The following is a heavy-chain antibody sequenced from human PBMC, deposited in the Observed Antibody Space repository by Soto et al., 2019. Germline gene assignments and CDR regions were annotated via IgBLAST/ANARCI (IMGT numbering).Heavy chain of an antibody. J-gene: IGHJ6*03. CDR1: GFTFSGPA. CDR3: TGSYYYYLDV. V-gene: IGHV3-73*01. CDR2: IRNKANNYAT. Sequence: SGGSLRLSCAASGFTFSGPAMHWVRQASGKGLEWLGRIRNKANNYATAHAASVKGRFTISRDDSKNTAFLQMNSLKTEDTAVYYCTGSYYYYLDVWGKGTTVTVSS.